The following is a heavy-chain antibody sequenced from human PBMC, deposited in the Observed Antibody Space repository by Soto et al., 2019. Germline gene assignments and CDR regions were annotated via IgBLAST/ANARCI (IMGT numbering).Heavy chain of an antibody. V-gene: IGHV4-39*01. CDR2: IYYSGIT. CDR1: GGSISSSSYY. Sequence: ESLSRSGAVSGGSISSSSYYWGWIRQPPGKGLEWIGSIYYSGITYYNPSLKSRVTISVDTSKNQFSLKLSSVTAADTAVYYCARQGEGDAFDIWGQGTMVTV. D-gene: IGHD3-10*01. CDR3: ARQGEGDAFDI. J-gene: IGHJ3*02.